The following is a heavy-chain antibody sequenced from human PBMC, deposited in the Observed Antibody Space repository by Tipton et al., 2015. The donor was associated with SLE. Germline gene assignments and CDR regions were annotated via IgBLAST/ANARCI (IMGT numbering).Heavy chain of an antibody. V-gene: IGHV4-39*07. CDR3: ARGHVEMATKFDY. J-gene: IGHJ4*02. CDR1: GGSISSSSYY. CDR2: IYYSGST. Sequence: TLSLTCTVSGGSISSSSYYWGWIRQPPGKGLEWIGSIYYSGSTYYNPSLKSRVTISVDRSKNQFSLKLSSVTAADTAVYYCARGHVEMATKFDYWGQGTLVTVSS. D-gene: IGHD5-24*01.